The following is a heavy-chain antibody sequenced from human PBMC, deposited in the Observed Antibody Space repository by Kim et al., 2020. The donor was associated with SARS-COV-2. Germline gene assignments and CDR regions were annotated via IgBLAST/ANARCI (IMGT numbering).Heavy chain of an antibody. D-gene: IGHD2-8*02. J-gene: IGHJ4*02. Sequence: GGSLRLSCAASGFTFDDYAMHWVRQAPGKGLEWVSGISWNSGSIGYADSVKGRFTISRDNAKNSLYLQMNSLRAEDTAVYYCAKDIDLVPLRGGYFDYWGQGTLVTVSS. CDR3: AKDIDLVPLRGGYFDY. CDR2: ISWNSGSI. V-gene: IGHV3-9*01. CDR1: GFTFDDYA.